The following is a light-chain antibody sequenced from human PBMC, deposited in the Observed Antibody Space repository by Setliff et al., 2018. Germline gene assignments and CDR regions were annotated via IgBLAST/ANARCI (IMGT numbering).Light chain of an antibody. Sequence: DIVLTQSPDSLTMSLGERATINCKSSQSVLYSSNNRNYLAWYQQKPRQPPKLLIYWASTRESGVPDRFSGSGSGTDFTLTISFLQAEDVAAYYCQQYYSMPLTFGGGTKVDIK. CDR2: WAS. CDR1: QSVLYSSNNRNY. CDR3: QQYYSMPLT. V-gene: IGKV4-1*01. J-gene: IGKJ4*01.